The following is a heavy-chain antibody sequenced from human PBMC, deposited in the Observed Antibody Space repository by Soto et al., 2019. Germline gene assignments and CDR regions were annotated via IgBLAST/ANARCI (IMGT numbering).Heavy chain of an antibody. CDR1: GYSFTSYW. CDR2: IDPSDSYT. CDR3: ARGGGDLDFLPHYYYYGMDV. D-gene: IGHD2-21*01. V-gene: IGHV5-10-1*01. Sequence: GESLKISCKGSGYSFTSYWISWVRQMPGKGLEWMGRIDPSDSYTNYSPSFQGHLTISADKSISTAYLQWSSLKASDTAMYYCARGGGDLDFLPHYYYYGMDVWGQGTTVTVSS. J-gene: IGHJ6*02.